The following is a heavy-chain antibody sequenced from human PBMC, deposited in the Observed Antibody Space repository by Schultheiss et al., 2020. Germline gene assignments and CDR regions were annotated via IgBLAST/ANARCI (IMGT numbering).Heavy chain of an antibody. CDR3: ARLMEGGWFDP. V-gene: IGHV3-48*01. J-gene: IGHJ5*02. CDR1: GFTFSIYS. Sequence: GGSLRLSCAASGFTFSIYSMNWVRQAPGKGLEWVSYISSSSSTIYYADSVKGRFTISRDNAKNSLYLQMNSLRAEDTVVYYCARLMEGGWFDPWGQGTLVTVSS. D-gene: IGHD2-8*01. CDR2: ISSSSSTI.